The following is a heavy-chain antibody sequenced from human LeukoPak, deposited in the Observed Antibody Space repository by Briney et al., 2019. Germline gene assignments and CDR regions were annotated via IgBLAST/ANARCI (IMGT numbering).Heavy chain of an antibody. Sequence: GGSLRLSCAASGFTFSSYSMNWVRQAPGKGLEWVSSISSSSSYIYYADSVKGRFTISRDNSKNTLYLQMNSLRAEDTAVYYCAARGLVVVTANSPSDYWGQGTLVTVSS. CDR3: AARGLVVVTANSPSDY. J-gene: IGHJ4*02. CDR2: ISSSSSYI. V-gene: IGHV3-21*01. D-gene: IGHD2-21*02. CDR1: GFTFSSYS.